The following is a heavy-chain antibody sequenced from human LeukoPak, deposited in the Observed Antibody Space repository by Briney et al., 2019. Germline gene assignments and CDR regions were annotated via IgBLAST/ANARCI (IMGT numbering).Heavy chain of an antibody. V-gene: IGHV4-39*07. CDR1: GGSISSGDYY. Sequence: SETLSPTCTVSGGSISSGDYYWSWIRQPPGKGLEWIGEINHSGSTNYNPSLKSRVTISVDTSKNQFSLKLSSVTAADTAVYYCARLEGSRDYWGQGTLVTVSS. J-gene: IGHJ4*02. CDR2: INHSGST. CDR3: ARLEGSRDY. D-gene: IGHD3-10*01.